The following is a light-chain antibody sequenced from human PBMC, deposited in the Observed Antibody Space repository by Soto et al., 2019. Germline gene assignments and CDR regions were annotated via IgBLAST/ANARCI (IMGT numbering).Light chain of an antibody. V-gene: IGKV3-15*01. CDR2: GAS. Sequence: EIVLTQSPGTLSLSPGERATLSCRASQSVSSSYLAWYQQKPGQAPRLLIYGASTRATGLPARFSGSGSGTEFTLTISSLQSEDFAVYYCQQSNNWPPGRLTFGGGTKVDIK. J-gene: IGKJ4*01. CDR3: QQSNNWPPGRLT. CDR1: QSVSSS.